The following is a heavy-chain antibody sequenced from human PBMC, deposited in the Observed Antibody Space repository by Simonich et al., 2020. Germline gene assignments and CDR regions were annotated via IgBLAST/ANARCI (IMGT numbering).Heavy chain of an antibody. V-gene: IGHV5-51*01. CDR3: ARQLNDFDI. CDR1: GYSFTSYW. Sequence: EVQLVQSGAEVNKPGESLKISCKGSGYSFTSYWVGGGGQMPGKGLEWMGILNPVNSYTRDSPSFQGQVTSSANKAISTAYLQWSSLKASDTAMYYCARQLNDFDIWGQGTMVTVSS. CDR2: LNPVNSYT. J-gene: IGHJ3*02. D-gene: IGHD1-1*01.